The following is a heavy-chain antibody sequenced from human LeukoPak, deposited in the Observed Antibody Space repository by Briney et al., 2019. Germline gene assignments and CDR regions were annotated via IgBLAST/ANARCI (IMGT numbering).Heavy chain of an antibody. D-gene: IGHD3-3*01. CDR3: ARVKSWSGYNALDY. J-gene: IGHJ4*02. CDR2: IYYSGST. Sequence: SETLSLTCTVSGGSISSSSYYWGWIRQPPGKGLEWIGSIYYSGSTYYNPSLKSRVTMSVETSKNQFSLKLSSVTAADTAVYYCARVKSWSGYNALDYWGQGTLVTVSS. V-gene: IGHV4-39*07. CDR1: GGSISSSSYY.